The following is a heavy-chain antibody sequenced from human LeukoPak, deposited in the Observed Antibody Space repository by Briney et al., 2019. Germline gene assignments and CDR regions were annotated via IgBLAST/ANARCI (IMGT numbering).Heavy chain of an antibody. V-gene: IGHV4-31*03. Sequence: SQTLSLTCTVSGGSISSGGYYWSWIRQHPGKGLEWIGYLYYSGSTYYNPSLKSRVTISVDTSKNQFSLKLSSVTAADTAVYYCARGGSGPDYYYYMDVWGKGTTVTVSS. J-gene: IGHJ6*03. CDR3: ARGGSGPDYYYYMDV. CDR1: GGSISSGGYY. CDR2: LYYSGST.